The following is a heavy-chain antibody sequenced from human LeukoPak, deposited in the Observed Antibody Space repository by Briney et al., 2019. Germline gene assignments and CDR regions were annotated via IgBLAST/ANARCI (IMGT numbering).Heavy chain of an antibody. D-gene: IGHD6-13*01. V-gene: IGHV1-46*01. CDR3: ARTLSRIAPLDY. CDR2: INPSGGST. Sequence: ASVKVSCKASGYTFTSYYMHWVRQAPGQGLEWMGIINPSGGSTSYAQKFQGRVTMTRDMSTSTVYMELSSLRSEDTAVYYCARTLSRIAPLDYWGQGTLVTVSS. CDR1: GYTFTSYY. J-gene: IGHJ4*02.